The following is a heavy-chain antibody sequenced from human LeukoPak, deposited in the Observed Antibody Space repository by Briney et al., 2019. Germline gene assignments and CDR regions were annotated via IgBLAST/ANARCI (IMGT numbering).Heavy chain of an antibody. CDR3: ASPDYGDYAYFDY. CDR1: GGTFSSYA. D-gene: IGHD4-17*01. Sequence: EASVKVSCKASGGTFSSYAISWVRQAPGQGLEWMGGIIPIFGTGNYAQKFQGRVTITTDESTSTAYMELSSLRSEDTAVYYCASPDYGDYAYFDYWGQGTLVTVSS. CDR2: IIPIFGTG. J-gene: IGHJ4*02. V-gene: IGHV1-69*05.